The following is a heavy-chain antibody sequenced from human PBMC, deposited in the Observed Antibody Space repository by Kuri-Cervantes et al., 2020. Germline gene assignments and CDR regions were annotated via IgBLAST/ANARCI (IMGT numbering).Heavy chain of an antibody. CDR2: IYTSGST. CDR1: GDSTSSYQ. J-gene: IGHJ6*02. CDR3: ARDSGYGGTPGMDV. D-gene: IGHD4-23*01. Sequence: SETLSLTCTVSGDSTSSYQWSWIRQPAGKGLEWIGRIYTSGSTNYNPSLKSRVTMSVDSSKNQFSLLLTSVTAADTAVYYCARDSGYGGTPGMDVWGQGTTVTVSS. V-gene: IGHV4-4*07.